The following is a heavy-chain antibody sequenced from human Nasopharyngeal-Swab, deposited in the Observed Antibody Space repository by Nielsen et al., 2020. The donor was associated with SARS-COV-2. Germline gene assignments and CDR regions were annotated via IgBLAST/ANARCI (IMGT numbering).Heavy chain of an antibody. Sequence: GGSLRLSCAASGFTFSSYSMNWVRQAPGKGLEWVSYISSSSSTIYYADSVKGRFTISRDNAKNSLYLQMNSLRDEDTAVYYCAKDTRVASGWYRRYYYYGMDVWGQGTTVTVSS. V-gene: IGHV3-48*02. CDR1: GFTFSSYS. CDR3: AKDTRVASGWYRRYYYYGMDV. CDR2: ISSSSSTI. D-gene: IGHD6-19*01. J-gene: IGHJ6*02.